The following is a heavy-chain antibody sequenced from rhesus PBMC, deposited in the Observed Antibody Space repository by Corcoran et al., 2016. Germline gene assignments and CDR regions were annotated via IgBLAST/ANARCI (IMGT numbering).Heavy chain of an antibody. Sequence: EVQLVESGGGLVQPGGSLRLSCAASGFTFSNYWMNWVRQAPGKGLEWVGFIKNKADGGTAAYDESVKGRFTISRDDSKNTLYLQMNSLKTEDTAVYYCTRNRFHIPEVVALFDYWGQGVLVTVSS. CDR1: GFTFSNYW. J-gene: IGHJ4*01. CDR2: IKNKADGGTA. V-gene: IGHV3-16*01. CDR3: TRNRFHIPEVVALFDY. D-gene: IGHD2-21*01.